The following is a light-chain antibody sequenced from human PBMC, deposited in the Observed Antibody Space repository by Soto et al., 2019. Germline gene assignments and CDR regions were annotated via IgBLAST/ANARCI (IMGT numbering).Light chain of an antibody. Sequence: QSVLTQPASVSGSPGQSITISCTGTSSDVGGYNYVSWYQQHPGKAPKLMIYDVSNRPSGVSNRFSGSKSGNTASLTISGLQAEDGADYYCSSYTSSSTDVVFGGGTKLTVL. CDR3: SSYTSSSTDVV. V-gene: IGLV2-14*01. J-gene: IGLJ2*01. CDR2: DVS. CDR1: SSDVGGYNY.